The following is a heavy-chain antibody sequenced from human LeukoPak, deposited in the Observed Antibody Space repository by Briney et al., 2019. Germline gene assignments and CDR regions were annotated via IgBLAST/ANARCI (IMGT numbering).Heavy chain of an antibody. CDR2: VYPGDPDT. CDR1: GYSFTNYW. J-gene: IGHJ4*02. D-gene: IGHD6-13*01. Sequence: GESLKISCKGSGYSFTNYWIGWVRQMPGKGLEWMGIVYPGDPDTRYSPSFQGQVTISAAQSITTAYLPWSSLQAEETAMYYCARRLSTSWQGDYWGQGNLVTLSS. V-gene: IGHV5-51*01. CDR3: ARRLSTSWQGDY.